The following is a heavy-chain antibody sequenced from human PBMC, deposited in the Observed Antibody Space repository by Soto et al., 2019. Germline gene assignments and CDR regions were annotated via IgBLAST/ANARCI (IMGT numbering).Heavy chain of an antibody. CDR2: ISGSGDST. D-gene: IGHD1-26*01. V-gene: IGHV3-23*01. CDR3: ARRGSGSYYDY. Sequence: EVQLLESGGGLVQPGGSLRLSCAASGFTFSSYAMRWVRQAPGKGLEWVSAISGSGDSTYYADSVKGRFTTSRDNSKNTLYLQMHSLRAEDTAVYYCARRGSGSYYDYWGQGTLVTVSS. CDR1: GFTFSSYA. J-gene: IGHJ4*02.